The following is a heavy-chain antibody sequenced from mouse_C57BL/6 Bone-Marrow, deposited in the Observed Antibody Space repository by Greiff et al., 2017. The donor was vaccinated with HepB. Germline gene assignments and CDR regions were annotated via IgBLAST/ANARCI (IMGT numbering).Heavy chain of an antibody. D-gene: IGHD3-2*02. CDR1: GFNIKDDY. CDR2: IDPENGDT. Sequence: VQLQQSGAELVRPGASVKLSCTASGFNIKDDYMHWVKQRPEQGLEWIGWIDPENGDTEYASKFQGTATIKADTSSNTASLQLSSLTSEDTAVYYCTTTAQATWFAYWGQGTLVTVSA. V-gene: IGHV14-4*01. CDR3: TTTAQATWFAY. J-gene: IGHJ3*01.